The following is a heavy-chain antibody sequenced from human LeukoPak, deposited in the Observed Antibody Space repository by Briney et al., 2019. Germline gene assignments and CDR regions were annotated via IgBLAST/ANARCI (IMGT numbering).Heavy chain of an antibody. J-gene: IGHJ5*02. Sequence: ASVKVSCKASGYTFTSYAMHWVRQAPGQRLEWMGWINAGNGNTKYSQKFQGRVTITRDTSASTAYMELRSLRSDDTAVYYCARGTPTRFGVVPPSWFDPWGQGTLVTVSS. CDR3: ARGTPTRFGVVPPSWFDP. V-gene: IGHV1-3*01. CDR2: INAGNGNT. D-gene: IGHD3-3*01. CDR1: GYTFTSYA.